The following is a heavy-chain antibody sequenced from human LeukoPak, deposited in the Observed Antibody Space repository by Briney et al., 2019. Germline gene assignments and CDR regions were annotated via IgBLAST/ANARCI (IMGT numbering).Heavy chain of an antibody. Sequence: GGSLRLSCAASGFTFSSNAMSWVRQAPGKGLEWVSGVSGSGGSKYYADSVKGRFTISRDNSKNTLYLQMNSLRAEDTAVYYCAKDLDIAATITGNWGQGTLVTVSS. CDR2: VSGSGGSK. D-gene: IGHD5-12*01. CDR1: GFTFSSNA. J-gene: IGHJ4*02. V-gene: IGHV3-23*01. CDR3: AKDLDIAATITGN.